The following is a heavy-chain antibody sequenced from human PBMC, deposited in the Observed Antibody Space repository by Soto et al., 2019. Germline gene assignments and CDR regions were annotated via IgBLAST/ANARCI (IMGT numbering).Heavy chain of an antibody. CDR3: ARVSYCGDDCYHDAFDI. Sequence: AGGSVRLSCAASGFTFSTYSMNWVRQAPGKGLEWVSYISSSSSAIYSADSVKGRFTISRDNAKNSLYLQMNSLRDEDTAVYYCARVSYCGDDCYHDAFDIWGQGTMVTVSS. CDR2: ISSSSSAI. CDR1: GFTFSTYS. V-gene: IGHV3-48*02. D-gene: IGHD2-21*02. J-gene: IGHJ3*02.